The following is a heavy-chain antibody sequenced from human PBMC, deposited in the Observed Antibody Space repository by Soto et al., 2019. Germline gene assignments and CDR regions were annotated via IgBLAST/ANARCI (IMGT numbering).Heavy chain of an antibody. CDR3: ARGRHSGSYDWFDP. V-gene: IGHV3-33*01. D-gene: IGHD1-26*01. Sequence: QVQLVESGGGVVQPGRSLRLSCAASGFTFSSYGMHWVRQAPGKGLEWVAVIWYDGSNKYYADSVKGRFIISRDNSKNTLYLQMNSLRAEDTAVYYCARGRHSGSYDWFDPWGQGTLVTVSS. CDR1: GFTFSSYG. J-gene: IGHJ5*02. CDR2: IWYDGSNK.